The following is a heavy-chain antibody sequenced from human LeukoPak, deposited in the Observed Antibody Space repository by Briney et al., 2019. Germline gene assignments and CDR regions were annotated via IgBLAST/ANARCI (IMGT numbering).Heavy chain of an antibody. Sequence: ASVKVPCKASGYTFTGYYMHWVRQAPGQGLEWMGWINPNSGGTNYAQKFQGRVTMTRDTSISTAYMELSRLRSDDTAVYYCARDLDDSSGYYDYWGQGTLVTVSS. CDR1: GYTFTGYY. J-gene: IGHJ4*02. CDR3: ARDLDDSSGYYDY. D-gene: IGHD3-22*01. CDR2: INPNSGGT. V-gene: IGHV1-2*02.